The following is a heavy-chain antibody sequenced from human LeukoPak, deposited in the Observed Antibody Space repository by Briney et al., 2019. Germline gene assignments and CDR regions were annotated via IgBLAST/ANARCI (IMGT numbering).Heavy chain of an antibody. CDR1: GYTFTSYD. CDR2: MNPNSGNT. CDR3: ARGAPDYYDSSGYNFDY. J-gene: IGHJ4*02. D-gene: IGHD3-22*01. Sequence: ASVNVSCKASGYTFTSYDINWVRQATGQGLEWMGWMNPNSGNTGYAQKFQGRVTMTRNTSISTAYMELSSLRSEDTAVYYCARGAPDYYDSSGYNFDYWGQGTLVTVSS. V-gene: IGHV1-8*01.